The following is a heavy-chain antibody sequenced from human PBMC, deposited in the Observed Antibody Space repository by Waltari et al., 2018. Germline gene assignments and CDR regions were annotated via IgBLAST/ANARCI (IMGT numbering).Heavy chain of an antibody. J-gene: IGHJ3*02. CDR3: ARTPRYSSSWLQAFDI. CDR2: INPNSGGT. Sequence: QVQLVQSGAEVKKPGASVKVSCKASGYTFTGYYMHWVRQAPGQGLEWMGWINPNSGGTNYAQKFQGRVTMTRDTSISTAYMELSRLRSDDTAVYYCARTPRYSSSWLQAFDIWGQGTMVTVSS. CDR1: GYTFTGYY. V-gene: IGHV1-2*02. D-gene: IGHD6-13*01.